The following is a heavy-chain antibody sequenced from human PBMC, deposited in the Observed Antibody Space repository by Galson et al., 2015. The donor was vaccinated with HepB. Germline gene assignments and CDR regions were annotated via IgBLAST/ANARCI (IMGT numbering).Heavy chain of an antibody. Sequence: SLRLSCAASGFTFSSYAMHWVRQAPGKGLEWVAVISYDGSNKYYADSVKGRFTISRDNSKNTLYLQMNSLRAEDTAVYYCASGWLAPVWFGELSVGFDYWGQGTLVTVSS. CDR1: GFTFSSYA. CDR3: ASGWLAPVWFGELSVGFDY. V-gene: IGHV3-30-3*01. D-gene: IGHD3-10*01. CDR2: ISYDGSNK. J-gene: IGHJ4*02.